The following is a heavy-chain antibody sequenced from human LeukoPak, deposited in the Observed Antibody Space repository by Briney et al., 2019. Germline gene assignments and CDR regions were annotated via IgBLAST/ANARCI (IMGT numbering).Heavy chain of an antibody. CDR1: GFTFSSYS. CDR2: ISSSSSYI. CDR3: ARDQTPNYYGSGSYYNGPFDY. Sequence: PGGFLRLSCAASGFTFSSYSMNWVRQAPGKGLEWVSSISSSSSYIYYADSVKGRFTISRDNAKNSLYLQMNSLRAEDTAVYYCARDQTPNYYGSGSYYNGPFDYWGQGTLVTVSS. V-gene: IGHV3-21*01. J-gene: IGHJ4*02. D-gene: IGHD3-10*01.